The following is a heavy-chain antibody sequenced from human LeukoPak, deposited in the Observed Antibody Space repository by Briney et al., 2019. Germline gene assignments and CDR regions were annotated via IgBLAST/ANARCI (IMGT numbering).Heavy chain of an antibody. J-gene: IGHJ4*02. Sequence: GGSLRLSCAASGFTFSSYWMSWVRQAPGKGLEWVAKIKKDGSEKYYVDSVKGRFTISRDNAKNSLYLQMNSLRAEDTALYYCARDLGIAVRGFDYWSQGTLVTVSS. CDR2: IKKDGSEK. CDR3: ARDLGIAVRGFDY. D-gene: IGHD6-19*01. V-gene: IGHV3-7*03. CDR1: GFTFSSYW.